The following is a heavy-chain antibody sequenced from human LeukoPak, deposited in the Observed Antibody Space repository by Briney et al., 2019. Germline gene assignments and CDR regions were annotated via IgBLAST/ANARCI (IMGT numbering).Heavy chain of an antibody. D-gene: IGHD3-22*01. CDR1: GGSISTYY. CDR3: GRVSGYPPI. J-gene: IGHJ3*02. V-gene: IGHV4-59*01. Sequence: PSETLSLTCTVSGGSISTYYWSWIRQPPGQGLEWIGYIYFTGSTNHNPSLKSRVTMSIDTSKNQFSLRLSSVTAADTAMYFCGRVSGYPPIWGQGRMVTVSS. CDR2: IYFTGST.